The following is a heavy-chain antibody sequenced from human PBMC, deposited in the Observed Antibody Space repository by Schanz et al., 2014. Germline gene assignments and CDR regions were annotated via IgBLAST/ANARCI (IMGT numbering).Heavy chain of an antibody. J-gene: IGHJ6*02. D-gene: IGHD6-6*01. CDR1: GFTFSTYW. V-gene: IGHV3-7*01. Sequence: EVQLVESGGGLVQPGGSLRLSCAASGFTFSTYWMSWVRQAPGKGLEWVANIKQDESERSYVDSVKGRFTISRDNAKNSLYLQMNRLRAEDTAVYYCARGAAARPRYYYYYGMDVWGQGATVTVSS. CDR2: IKQDESER. CDR3: ARGAAARPRYYYYYGMDV.